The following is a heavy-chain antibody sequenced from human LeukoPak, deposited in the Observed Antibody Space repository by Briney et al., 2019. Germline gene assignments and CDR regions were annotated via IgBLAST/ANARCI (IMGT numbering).Heavy chain of an antibody. V-gene: IGHV3-53*01. J-gene: IGHJ6*03. Sequence: HPGGSLRLSCAASGFIVSSNYMNWVRQAPGKGVEWVSVIYSGGHTYYTDSVKGRFTISRDNSNNTLYLHMNSLRPDDTAVYYCARSTRDGYNHYHYYYMDVWGKGTTVTVSS. CDR3: ARSTRDGYNHYHYYYMDV. CDR1: GFIVSSNY. D-gene: IGHD5-24*01. CDR2: IYSGGHT.